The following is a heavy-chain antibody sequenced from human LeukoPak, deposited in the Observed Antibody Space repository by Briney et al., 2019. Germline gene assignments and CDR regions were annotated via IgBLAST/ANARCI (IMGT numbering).Heavy chain of an antibody. D-gene: IGHD2-8*01. CDR2: IYYSGST. CDR1: GVSISSSSYY. Sequence: SETLSLTCTVSGVSISSSSYYWGWIRQPPGKGLEWIGSIYYSGSTYYNPSLKSRVTISVDTSKNQFSLKLSSVTAADTAVYYCARRIDCTNGVCYTGNWFDPWGQGTLVTVSS. CDR3: ARRIDCTNGVCYTGNWFDP. J-gene: IGHJ5*02. V-gene: IGHV4-39*01.